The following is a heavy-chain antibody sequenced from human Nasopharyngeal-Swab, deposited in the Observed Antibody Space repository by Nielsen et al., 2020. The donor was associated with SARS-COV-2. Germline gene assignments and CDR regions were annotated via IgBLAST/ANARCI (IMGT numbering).Heavy chain of an antibody. CDR2: ISYDGSNK. CDR3: AKTNSGSYYYGMDV. J-gene: IGHJ6*02. CDR1: GFTFSSYG. Sequence: GEPLKISCAASGFTFSSYGMHWVRQAPGKGLEWVAVISYDGSNKYYADSVKGRFTISRDNSKNTLYLQMNSLRAEDTAEYYCAKTNSGSYYYGMDVWGQGTTVTVSS. V-gene: IGHV3-30*18. D-gene: IGHD1-26*01.